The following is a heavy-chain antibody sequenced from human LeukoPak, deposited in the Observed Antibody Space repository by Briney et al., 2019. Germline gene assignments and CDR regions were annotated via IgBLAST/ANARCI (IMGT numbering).Heavy chain of an antibody. V-gene: IGHV1-69*05. CDR2: IIPIFGTA. J-gene: IGHJ4*02. D-gene: IGHD6-13*01. Sequence: GASVKVSCKASGGTFTRYAISWVRQAPGQGLEWMGGIIPIFGTANYAQKFQGRVTITTDESTSTAYMELSSLRSHDTAVYYCARIAAAAGTGYFDYWGQGTLVTVSS. CDR1: GGTFTRYA. CDR3: ARIAAAAGTGYFDY.